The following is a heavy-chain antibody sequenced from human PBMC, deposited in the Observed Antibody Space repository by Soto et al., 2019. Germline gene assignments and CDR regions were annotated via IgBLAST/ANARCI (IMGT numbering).Heavy chain of an antibody. CDR1: GFTFSSYA. CDR2: ISYDGSNK. D-gene: IGHD6-6*01. V-gene: IGHV3-30-3*01. J-gene: IGHJ6*02. Sequence: QVQLVESGGGVVQPGRSLRLSCAASGFTFSSYAMHWVRQAPGKGLEWVAVISYDGSNKYYADSVKGRFTISRDNSKNALYLQMNSLRAEDTAVYYCARDGSSSSGYYYYGMDVWGQGTTVTVSS. CDR3: ARDGSSSSGYYYYGMDV.